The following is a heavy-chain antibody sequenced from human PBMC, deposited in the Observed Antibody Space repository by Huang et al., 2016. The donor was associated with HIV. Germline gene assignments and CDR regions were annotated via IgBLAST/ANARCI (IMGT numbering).Heavy chain of an antibody. J-gene: IGHJ3*02. Sequence: QVQLQQWGAGLLKPSETLSLTCAVYGGSFSGYSWSWNRQSPGKGLEWIGEIKHRGSTNYNPSLKSRLTISVDTSKNQFSLKLSSVTAADTAVYYCARERMMSWLDDHDAFDIWGQGTMVTVSS. CDR3: ARERMMSWLDDHDAFDI. V-gene: IGHV4-34*01. CDR2: IKHRGST. D-gene: IGHD1-1*01. CDR1: GGSFSGYS.